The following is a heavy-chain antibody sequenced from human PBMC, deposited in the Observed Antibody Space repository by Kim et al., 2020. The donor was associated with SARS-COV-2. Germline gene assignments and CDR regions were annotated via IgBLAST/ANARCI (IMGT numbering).Heavy chain of an antibody. CDR3: ARDIGGRYCSGGSCYSGAFDI. D-gene: IGHD2-15*01. J-gene: IGHJ3*02. V-gene: IGHV3-74*01. Sequence: FTISRDNAKNTLYLQMNSLRAEDTAVYYCARDIGGRYCSGGSCYSGAFDIWGQGTLVTVSS.